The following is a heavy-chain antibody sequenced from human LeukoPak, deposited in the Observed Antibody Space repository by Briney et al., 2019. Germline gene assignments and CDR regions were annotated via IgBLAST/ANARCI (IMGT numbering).Heavy chain of an antibody. CDR1: GFTFSDYY. Sequence: GRSLRPSCVVSGFTFSDYYMTWIRHAPRGGLEWVSHISGGGVTKYYADSVMDRFTISRDNAKNSLYLEMHSLRVEDTAVYCCARVGDNWPHGLYMDVWGKGTTVTVS. J-gene: IGHJ6*03. D-gene: IGHD1-20*01. V-gene: IGHV3-11*04. CDR3: ARVGDNWPHGLYMDV. CDR2: ISGGGVTK.